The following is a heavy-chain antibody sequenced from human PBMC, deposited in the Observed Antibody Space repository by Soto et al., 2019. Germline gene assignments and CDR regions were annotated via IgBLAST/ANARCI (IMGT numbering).Heavy chain of an antibody. CDR2: IYYSGST. V-gene: IGHV4-39*01. CDR3: ARVVYDFWSGYWRKFDY. J-gene: IGHJ4*02. Sequence: QLQLQESGPGLVKPSETLSLTCTVSGGSISSSSYYWGWIRQPPGKGLEWIGGIYYSGSTYYNPSLKCPGSISVDTSKNQFSLKLSSVTAADTAVYSCARVVYDFWSGYWRKFDYWGQGTLVTVSS. D-gene: IGHD3-3*01. CDR1: GGSISSSSYY.